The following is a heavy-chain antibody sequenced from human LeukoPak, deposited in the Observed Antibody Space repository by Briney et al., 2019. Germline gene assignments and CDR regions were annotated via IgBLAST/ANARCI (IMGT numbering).Heavy chain of an antibody. Sequence: GGSLRLSCAASGFTFNSYVMSWVRQAPGKGLEWVSAINGGGGNTYYADSVKGRFTISRDNSKSTLYLQMNSLRAEDTAIYYCAKDGPNYGSGSSDYWGRGTLVTVSS. CDR3: AKDGPNYGSGSSDY. CDR2: INGGGGNT. CDR1: GFTFNSYV. D-gene: IGHD3-10*01. V-gene: IGHV3-23*01. J-gene: IGHJ4*02.